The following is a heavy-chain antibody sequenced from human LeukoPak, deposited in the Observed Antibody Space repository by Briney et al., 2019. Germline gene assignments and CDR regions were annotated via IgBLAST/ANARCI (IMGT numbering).Heavy chain of an antibody. Sequence: GGSLRLSCAASGYTVSSNYMSWVRQAPGKGLEWVSVIYSGGSTYYADSVKGRFTISRDNSKNTLYLQMNSLRAEDTAVYYCARRPKYSSGWQFDYWGQGTQVTVSS. CDR2: IYSGGST. V-gene: IGHV3-53*01. J-gene: IGHJ4*02. CDR1: GYTVSSNY. CDR3: ARRPKYSSGWQFDY. D-gene: IGHD6-19*01.